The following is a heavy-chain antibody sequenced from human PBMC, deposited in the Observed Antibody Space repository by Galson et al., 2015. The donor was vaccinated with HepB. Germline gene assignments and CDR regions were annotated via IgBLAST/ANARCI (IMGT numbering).Heavy chain of an antibody. CDR3: ASRVTLGYCSSTSCYAHDYYYGMDV. CDR1: GYTFTSYY. J-gene: IGHJ6*02. D-gene: IGHD2-2*01. Sequence: SVKVSCKASGYTFTSYYMHWVRQAPGQGLEWMGIINPSGGSTSYAQKFQGRVTMTRDTSTSTVYMELSSLRSEDTAVYYCASRVTLGYCSSTSCYAHDYYYGMDVWGQGTTVTVSS. V-gene: IGHV1-46*03. CDR2: INPSGGST.